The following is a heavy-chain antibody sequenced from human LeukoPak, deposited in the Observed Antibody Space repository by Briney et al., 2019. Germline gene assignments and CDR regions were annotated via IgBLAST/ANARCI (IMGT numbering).Heavy chain of an antibody. CDR1: GFTFSTSA. V-gene: IGHV3-23*01. CDR2: ISGSGTST. CDR3: TKGPRSIDY. D-gene: IGHD4-17*01. Sequence: QTGGSLRLSCAASGFTFSTSAMSWVRQAPGKGLEWVSAISGSGTSTYYSDSVKGRFTISRDNSKHMLYLQTNSLRAEDTAVYYCTKGPRSIDYWGQGTLVTVSS. J-gene: IGHJ4*02.